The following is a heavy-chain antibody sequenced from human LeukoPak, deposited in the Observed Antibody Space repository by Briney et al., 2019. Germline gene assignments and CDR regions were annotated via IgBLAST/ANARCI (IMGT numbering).Heavy chain of an antibody. D-gene: IGHD4-17*01. CDR2: IYDGDRS. CDR1: GFTVGSKY. CDR3: ARADGDSWGQFDY. J-gene: IGHJ4*02. Sequence: GGSLRLSCSASGFTVGSKYMIWVRQAPGKGLEVVSIIYDGDRSSYADSVRGRFTISRDRSRNTLHLQMNTLRAEDSAVYYCARADGDSWGQFDYWGQGIPVTVSS. V-gene: IGHV3-53*01.